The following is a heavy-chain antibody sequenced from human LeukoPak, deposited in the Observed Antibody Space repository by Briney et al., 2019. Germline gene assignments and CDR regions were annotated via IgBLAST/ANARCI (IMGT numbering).Heavy chain of an antibody. CDR2: ISAYNGNT. V-gene: IGHV1-18*01. D-gene: IGHD4-17*01. CDR1: GYTFTSYG. Sequence: ASVKVSCKASGYTFTSYGISWVRQAPGQGLEWMGWISAYNGNTNYAQKLQGRVTMTTDTSTSTAYMELRSLRSDDTAVYYCARDGFYGDYVQLNYFDYWGQGTLVTVPS. CDR3: ARDGFYGDYVQLNYFDY. J-gene: IGHJ4*02.